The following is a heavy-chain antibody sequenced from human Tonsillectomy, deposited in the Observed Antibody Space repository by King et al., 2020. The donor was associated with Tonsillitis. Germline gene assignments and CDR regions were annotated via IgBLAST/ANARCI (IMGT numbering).Heavy chain of an antibody. CDR1: GFSFSGYA. V-gene: IGHV3-23*04. J-gene: IGHJ4*02. Sequence: VQLVESGGGLVQTGGSLRLSCAASGFSFSGYAMSWVCQAPGKGLEWGSGVSNSGGVTYYADSVKGRFTISRDNSKKTLYIQMKSLRAEDTALYYCAKAMVVTGLLDSWGQGTLVTVSS. D-gene: IGHD2-21*02. CDR2: VSNSGGVT. CDR3: AKAMVVTGLLDS.